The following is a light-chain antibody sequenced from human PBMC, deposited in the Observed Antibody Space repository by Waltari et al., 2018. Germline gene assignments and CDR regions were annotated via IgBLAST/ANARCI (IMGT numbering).Light chain of an antibody. CDR1: SLRRFY. CDR2: GQN. CDR3: HSRDTTSTRL. J-gene: IGLJ2*01. Sequence: SSELTQDPAVSVALGQTVRITCQGDSLRRFYGSGYQQRPGQAPRLVLYGQNNRPSGIPDRISGSTSGNTASLTITRAQAEDEGDYFCHSRDTTSTRLFGGGTRVTV. V-gene: IGLV3-19*01.